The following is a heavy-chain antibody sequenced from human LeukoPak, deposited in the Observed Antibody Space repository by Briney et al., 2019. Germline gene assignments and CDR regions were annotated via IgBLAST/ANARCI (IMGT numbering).Heavy chain of an antibody. J-gene: IGHJ3*02. D-gene: IGHD3-22*01. CDR2: ISSSGRTI. CDR1: GFTFSTYS. V-gene: IGHV3-48*02. CDR3: ARDYYDSSGYFYPSAFDI. Sequence: TGGSLRLSCAASGFTFSTYSMNWVRQAPGEGLEWISYISSSGRTIYYADSVKGRFTISSDNAKNSLYLQMNSLRDEDTAVYYCARDYYDSSGYFYPSAFDIWGQGTMVTVSS.